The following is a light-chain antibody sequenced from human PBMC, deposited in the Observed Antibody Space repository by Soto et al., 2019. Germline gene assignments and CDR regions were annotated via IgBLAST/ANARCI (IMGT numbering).Light chain of an antibody. CDR3: QQSYSTPPWT. J-gene: IGKJ1*01. CDR2: AAS. Sequence: DIQMTPSPSSLSASVGDRVTITCRASQSISSYLNWYQQKPGKAPKLLIYAASSLQSVVPSRFSGSGSGTDFTLTISRLQPEDFATYYFQQSYSTPPWTFGQGTKVAIK. V-gene: IGKV1-39*01. CDR1: QSISSY.